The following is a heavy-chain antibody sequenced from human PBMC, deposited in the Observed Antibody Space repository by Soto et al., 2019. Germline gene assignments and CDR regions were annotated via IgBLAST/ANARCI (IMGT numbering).Heavy chain of an antibody. V-gene: IGHV3-7*01. Sequence: GGSLRLSCAVSAFTFSSYWMCWVRQAPGKGLEWVANIKQDGSEKYYVDSVKGRFTISRDNAKNSLYLQMNSLRAEDTAVYYCARVVLMVYAIDAFDIWGQWTMVTVSS. J-gene: IGHJ3*02. CDR1: AFTFSSYW. CDR3: ARVVLMVYAIDAFDI. D-gene: IGHD2-8*01. CDR2: IKQDGSEK.